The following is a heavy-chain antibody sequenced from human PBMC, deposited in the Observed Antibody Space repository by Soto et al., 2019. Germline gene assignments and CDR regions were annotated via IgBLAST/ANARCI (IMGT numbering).Heavy chain of an antibody. CDR2: IIPILGIA. D-gene: IGHD3-22*01. Sequence: QVQLVQSGAEVKKPGSSVKVSCKASGDTFSSYTISWVRQAPGQGLEWMGRIIPILGIANYAQKFQGRVTITADTSTSTAYMELSSLRSEDTAVYYCARLYYDSSGFDYWGQGTLVTVSS. CDR3: ARLYYDSSGFDY. CDR1: GDTFSSYT. J-gene: IGHJ4*02. V-gene: IGHV1-69*02.